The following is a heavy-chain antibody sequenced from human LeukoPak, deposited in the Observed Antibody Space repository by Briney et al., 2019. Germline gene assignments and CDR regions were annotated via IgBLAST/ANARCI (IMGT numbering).Heavy chain of an antibody. CDR1: GGSLSGAY. D-gene: IGHD3-9*01. CDR2: INHTGST. Sequence: SETLSLTCTVQGGSLSGAYWTWIRQLPGKGLEWIGEINHTGSTNYNPSFKSRVTMSADTPKNQFSLNLTSVTAADTALYYCARGPVRLARPYDYWGQGTLVTVSS. CDR3: ARGPVRLARPYDY. J-gene: IGHJ4*02. V-gene: IGHV4-34*01.